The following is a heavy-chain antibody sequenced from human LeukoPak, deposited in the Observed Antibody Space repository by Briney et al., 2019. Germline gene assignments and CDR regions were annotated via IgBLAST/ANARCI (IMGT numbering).Heavy chain of an antibody. CDR2: VNNDGTGT. CDR1: GFSFNSYW. Sequence: GGSLRLSCAASGFSFNSYWMYWVRHVPGKGLVWVSRVNNDGTGTTYADSVKGRFTISRDNAKNTVDLQMNSLRDEDTAVYYCARGGPDHAFDIWGQGTMVTVSS. CDR3: ARGGPDHAFDI. J-gene: IGHJ3*02. D-gene: IGHD1-14*01. V-gene: IGHV3-74*01.